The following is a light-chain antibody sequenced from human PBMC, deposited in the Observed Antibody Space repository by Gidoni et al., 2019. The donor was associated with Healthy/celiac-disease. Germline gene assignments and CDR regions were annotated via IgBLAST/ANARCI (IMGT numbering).Light chain of an antibody. CDR2: WAS. CDR1: QSVLYSSNNKNY. V-gene: IGKV4-1*01. Sequence: DIVMTQSPDSLAVSLGERATINCKSSQSVLYSSNNKNYVAWYQQKPGQPPKLLIYWASTRESGVPDRCSGSGSGTDFTLTSSSLQAEDVAVYYCQQYYSTPLTFGGGTKVEIK. J-gene: IGKJ4*01. CDR3: QQYYSTPLT.